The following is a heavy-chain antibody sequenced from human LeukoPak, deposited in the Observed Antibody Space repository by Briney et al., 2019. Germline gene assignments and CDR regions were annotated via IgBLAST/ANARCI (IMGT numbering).Heavy chain of an antibody. D-gene: IGHD2-8*01. V-gene: IGHV4-39*07. CDR2: IYHSGST. Sequence: PSETLSLTCTVSGGSISSSSYYWGWIRQPPGKGLEWIGSIYHSGSTYYNPSLKSRVTMSVDTSKNQFSLKLSSVTAADTAVYYCARDVYYYDYWGQGTLVTVSS. CDR3: ARDVYYYDY. J-gene: IGHJ4*02. CDR1: GGSISSSSYY.